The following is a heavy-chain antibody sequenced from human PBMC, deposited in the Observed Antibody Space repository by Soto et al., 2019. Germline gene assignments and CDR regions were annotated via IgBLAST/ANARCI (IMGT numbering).Heavy chain of an antibody. J-gene: IGHJ6*03. CDR1: GYTFTSYY. CDR3: ARFGSLRFLDYHYYMAV. D-gene: IGHD3-3*01. CDR2: INPSGGST. Sequence: ASVKVSCKASGYTFTSYYMHWVRQAPGQGLEWMGIINPSGGSTSYAQKFQGRVTMTRDTSTSTVYMELSSLRSEDTAVYYCARFGSLRFLDYHYYMAVWGKGTTVTVSS. V-gene: IGHV1-46*03.